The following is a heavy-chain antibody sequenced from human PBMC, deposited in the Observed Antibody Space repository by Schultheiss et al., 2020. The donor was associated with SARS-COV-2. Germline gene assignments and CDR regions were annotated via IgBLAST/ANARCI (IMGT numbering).Heavy chain of an antibody. Sequence: GGSLRLSCAASGFTFSSYGMHWVRQAPGKGLEWVAVISYDGSNKYYADSVKGRFTISRDNSKNTLYLQMNSLRAEDTAVYYCARGPHPFSVPATAVDYWGQGTLVTVSS. CDR3: ARGPHPFSVPATAVDY. CDR2: ISYDGSNK. CDR1: GFTFSSYG. V-gene: IGHV3-30*03. D-gene: IGHD2-2*01. J-gene: IGHJ4*02.